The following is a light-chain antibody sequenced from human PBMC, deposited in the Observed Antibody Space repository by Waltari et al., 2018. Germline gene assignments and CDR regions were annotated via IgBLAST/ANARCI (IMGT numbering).Light chain of an antibody. CDR1: ESLVHSNGYSY. CDR2: LSF. Sequence: DIVMTQYPLSLPVTPGEPASISCRSSESLVHSNGYSYLDWYLQKPGQSPQLLIYLSFNRASGVPDRFIGSGSGTDFTLKISRVEAEDVGIYYCMQALETWTFGQGTKVEI. J-gene: IGKJ1*01. V-gene: IGKV2-28*01. CDR3: MQALETWT.